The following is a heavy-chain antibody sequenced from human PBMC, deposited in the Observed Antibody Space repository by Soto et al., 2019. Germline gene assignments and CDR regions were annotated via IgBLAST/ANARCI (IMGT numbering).Heavy chain of an antibody. Sequence: PSETLSLTCTVSGGSMISYYWSWIRQPPGRGLEWIGFIYNSGSTHYNPSLRSRVTISVDTSKNQFSLKLRSVTAADTAVYYCASMGYHYGSGSYPLDYWGQGTLVTVSS. CDR1: GGSMISYY. D-gene: IGHD3-10*01. CDR3: ASMGYHYGSGSYPLDY. CDR2: IYNSGST. V-gene: IGHV4-59*08. J-gene: IGHJ4*02.